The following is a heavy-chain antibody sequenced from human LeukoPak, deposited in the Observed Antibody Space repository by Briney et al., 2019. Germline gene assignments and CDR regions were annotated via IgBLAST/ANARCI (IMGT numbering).Heavy chain of an antibody. J-gene: IGHJ4*02. Sequence: GGSLRLSCAASGFTFSNYAIHWVRQAPGKGLEWAALISKDGTGTYYPDSVKGRFTISRDNPKNTLYLQMNSLRTEDTAMYYCAILGYSSSVFDCWGQGTLVTVSS. V-gene: IGHV3-30-3*01. CDR2: ISKDGTGT. D-gene: IGHD2-2*01. CDR3: AILGYSSSVFDC. CDR1: GFTFSNYA.